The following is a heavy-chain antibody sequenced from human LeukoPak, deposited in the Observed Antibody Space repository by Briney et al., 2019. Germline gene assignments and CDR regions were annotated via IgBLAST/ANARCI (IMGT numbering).Heavy chain of an antibody. D-gene: IGHD6-13*01. V-gene: IGHV4-34*01. CDR2: INHSGST. CDR3: ARGYSRRYGDAFDI. CDR1: GGSFSGYY. J-gene: IGHJ3*02. Sequence: PSETLSLTCAVYGGSFSGYYWSWIRQPPGKGLEWIGEINHSGSTNYNPSLKSRVTISVDTSKNQFSLKLSSVTAADTAVYYCARGYSRRYGDAFDIWGQGTMVTVSS.